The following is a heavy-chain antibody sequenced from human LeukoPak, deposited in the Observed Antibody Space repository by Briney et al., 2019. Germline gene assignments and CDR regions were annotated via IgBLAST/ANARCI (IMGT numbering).Heavy chain of an antibody. CDR1: GFTFSSYA. J-gene: IGHJ4*02. Sequence: WGSLRLSCAASGFTFSSYAMSWVRQAPGKGLEWASAVSGSGGSTYYADSVKGRFTIFRDNSKNTLYLQMNSLRAEDTAVYYCAKSIAGTTLEYFDYWGQGTLVTVSS. CDR3: AKSIAGTTLEYFDY. V-gene: IGHV3-23*01. D-gene: IGHD1-1*01. CDR2: VSGSGGST.